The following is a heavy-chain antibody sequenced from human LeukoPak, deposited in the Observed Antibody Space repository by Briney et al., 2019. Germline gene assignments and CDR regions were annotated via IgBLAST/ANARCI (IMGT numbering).Heavy chain of an antibody. CDR1: GFTFSSYN. D-gene: IGHD2-15*01. V-gene: IGHV3-48*01. CDR2: ISSSSSTI. CDR3: ARVGSPGYCSGGSCYPSPYYFDY. Sequence: GGSLRLSCAASGFTFSSYNMNWVRQAPGKRLEWVSYISSSSSTIYYADSVKGRFTISRDNAKNSLYLQMNSLRAEDTAVYYCARVGSPGYCSGGSCYPSPYYFDYWGQGTLVTVSS. J-gene: IGHJ4*02.